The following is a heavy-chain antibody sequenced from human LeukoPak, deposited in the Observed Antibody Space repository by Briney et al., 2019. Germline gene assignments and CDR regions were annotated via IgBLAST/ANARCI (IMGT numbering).Heavy chain of an antibody. CDR1: GGAISNYY. D-gene: IGHD6-25*01. J-gene: IGHJ3*02. CDR2: IYYSGST. CDR3: ARVAGAFDI. V-gene: IGHV4-59*01. Sequence: SETLSLTCTVSGGAISNYYWSWIRQPPGKGLEWIGYIYYSGSTNYNPSLKSRVTISLDTSKNHFSLKLSSVTAADTAIYYCARVAGAFDIWGQGTMVTVSS.